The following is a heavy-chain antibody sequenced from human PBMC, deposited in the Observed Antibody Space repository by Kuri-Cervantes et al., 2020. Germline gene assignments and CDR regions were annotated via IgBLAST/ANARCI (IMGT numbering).Heavy chain of an antibody. CDR2: ISWNSGSI. CDR1: GFTFDDYA. J-gene: IGHJ6*03. D-gene: IGHD2-2*01. Sequence: SLKISCAASGFTFDDYAMHWVRQAPGKGLEWVSGISWNSGSIGYADSVKGRFTISRDNAKNSLYLQMNSLRAEDTAEYYCARGYCSSTSCYDVGVCYPCVNPQPEKTSKKRGYYYYMDVWGKGTTVTVSS. V-gene: IGHV3-9*01. CDR3: ARGYCSSTSCYDVGVCYPCVNPQPEKTSKKRGYYYYMDV.